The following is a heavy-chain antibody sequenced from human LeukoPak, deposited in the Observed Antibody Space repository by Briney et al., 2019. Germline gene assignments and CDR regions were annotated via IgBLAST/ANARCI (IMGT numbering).Heavy chain of an antibody. Sequence: SVKVSCKASGGTFSSYAISWVRQAPGQGLEWMGGIIPIFGTANYARKFQGRVTITTDESTSTAYMELSSLRSEDTAVYYCARAYCGGDCYPPIDYYYYMDVWGKGTTVTVSS. CDR1: GGTFSSYA. CDR3: ARAYCGGDCYPPIDYYYYMDV. V-gene: IGHV1-69*05. D-gene: IGHD2-21*02. J-gene: IGHJ6*03. CDR2: IIPIFGTA.